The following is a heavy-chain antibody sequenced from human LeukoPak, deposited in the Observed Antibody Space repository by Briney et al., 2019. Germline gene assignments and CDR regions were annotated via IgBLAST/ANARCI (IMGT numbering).Heavy chain of an antibody. CDR3: AKDGLLWFGEPPVRDYDSSGGGYFDY. CDR1: GFTFSSYS. D-gene: IGHD3-22*01. CDR2: ISSSSSTI. J-gene: IGHJ4*02. V-gene: IGHV3-48*01. Sequence: PGGSLRLSCAASGFTFSSYSMNWVRQAPGKGLEWVSYISSSSSTIYYADSVKGRFTISRDNAKNSLYLQMNSLRAEDTALYYCAKDGLLWFGEPPVRDYDSSGGGYFDYWGQGTLVTVSS.